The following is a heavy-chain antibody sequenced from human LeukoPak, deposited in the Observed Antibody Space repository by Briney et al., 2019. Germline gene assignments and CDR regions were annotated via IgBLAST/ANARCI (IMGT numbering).Heavy chain of an antibody. CDR3: PRDLLPAAGEYYFDY. CDR2: ISYDGSKK. CDR1: GGSISSSS. J-gene: IGHJ4*02. Sequence: LSLTCTVSGGSISSSSYYWGWIRQSPGKGLEWVAAISYDGSKKHYADSVKGRFTISRDNSKNTLYLQMNSLRAEDTAVYYCPRDLLPAAGEYYFDYWGQGTLVTVSS. D-gene: IGHD6-13*01. V-gene: IGHV3-30*03.